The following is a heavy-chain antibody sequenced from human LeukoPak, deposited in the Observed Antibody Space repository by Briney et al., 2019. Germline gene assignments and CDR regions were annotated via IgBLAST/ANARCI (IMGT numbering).Heavy chain of an antibody. V-gene: IGHV3-74*01. D-gene: IGHD2-21*02. Sequence: GGSLRLSCAASGFTFSSYWMHWVRQAPGKGLVWVSRTNSDGSSTSYADSVKGRFTISRDNAKNTLYLQMNSLRAEDTAVYYCARVPLTAILDYWGQGTLVTVSS. CDR1: GFTFSSYW. CDR3: ARVPLTAILDY. J-gene: IGHJ4*02. CDR2: TNSDGSST.